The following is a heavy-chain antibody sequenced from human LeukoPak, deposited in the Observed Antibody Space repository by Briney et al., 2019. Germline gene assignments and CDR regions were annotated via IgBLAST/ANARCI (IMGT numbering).Heavy chain of an antibody. J-gene: IGHJ4*02. Sequence: GGSLRLSCAASGFTFSSYSMNWVRQAPGKGLEWVSYISSSSSTIYYADSVKGRFTISRDNAKNSVYLHMNSLRAEDTAVYYCARDGSDSTGYYYALWGQGTLVTVSS. CDR3: ARDGSDSTGYYYAL. CDR1: GFTFSSYS. CDR2: ISSSSSTI. V-gene: IGHV3-48*01. D-gene: IGHD3-22*01.